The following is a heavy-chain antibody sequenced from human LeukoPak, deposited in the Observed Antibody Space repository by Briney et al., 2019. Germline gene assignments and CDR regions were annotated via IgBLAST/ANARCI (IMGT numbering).Heavy chain of an antibody. J-gene: IGHJ4*02. CDR2: ISGSGGTT. D-gene: IGHD6-19*01. V-gene: IGHV3-23*01. CDR1: GFTFSGYY. Sequence: ESGGSLRLSCAASGFTFSGYYMTWVRQAPGKGLEGVSAISGSGGTTYFADSVKGRFTISRDNSRDTLYLQMNSLRAEDTAIYYCAKESGRIAVAGFAFDYWGQGTLVTVSS. CDR3: AKESGRIAVAGFAFDY.